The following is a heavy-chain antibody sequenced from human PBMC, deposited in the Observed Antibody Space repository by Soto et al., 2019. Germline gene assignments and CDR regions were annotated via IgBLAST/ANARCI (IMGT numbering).Heavy chain of an antibody. CDR3: ARDRLGYCSGGSCYSELVYDAFDI. D-gene: IGHD2-15*01. Sequence: QVQLVESGGGVVQPGRSLRLSCAASGFTFSSYGMHWVRQAPGKGLEWVAVIWYDGSNKYYADSVKGRFTISRDNSKNTLYLQMNSLRAEDTAVYYCARDRLGYCSGGSCYSELVYDAFDIWGQGTMVTVSS. CDR1: GFTFSSYG. V-gene: IGHV3-33*01. J-gene: IGHJ3*02. CDR2: IWYDGSNK.